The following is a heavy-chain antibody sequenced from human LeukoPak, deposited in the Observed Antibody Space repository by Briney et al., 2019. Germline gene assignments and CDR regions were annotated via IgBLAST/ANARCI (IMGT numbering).Heavy chain of an antibody. Sequence: GGSLRLSCAASGFTFSSYWLSWVRQAPGKGLEWVANIKQDGSEKYYVDSVKGRFTISRDNAKNSLYLQMNSLRAEDTAVYYCARDLSYGYDYYYYIDGWGKGTTVTVSS. CDR1: GFTFSSYW. J-gene: IGHJ6*03. D-gene: IGHD5-18*01. V-gene: IGHV3-7*01. CDR3: ARDLSYGYDYYYYIDG. CDR2: IKQDGSEK.